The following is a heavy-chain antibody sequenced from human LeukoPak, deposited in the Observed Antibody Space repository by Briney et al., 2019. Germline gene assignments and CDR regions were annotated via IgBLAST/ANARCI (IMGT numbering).Heavy chain of an antibody. CDR2: INTDGNTR. D-gene: IGHD3-22*01. CDR3: VRDMGYYDKV. J-gene: IGHJ4*02. CDR1: GFTFSTSW. Sequence: GGSLRLSCATSGFTFSTSWMHWVRQAPGKGLVWVSRINTDGNTRDYADSVKGRFTISRDNAKNTLYLQMNSLRAEDTAIYYCVRDMGYYDKVWGQGTLVTISS. V-gene: IGHV3-74*01.